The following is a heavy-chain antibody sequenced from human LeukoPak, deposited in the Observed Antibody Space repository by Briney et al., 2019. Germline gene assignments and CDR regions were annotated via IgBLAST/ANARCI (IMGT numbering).Heavy chain of an antibody. V-gene: IGHV3-9*01. Sequence: GRSLRLSCAASGFKFDDYAMHWVRQAQGKGLEWVSGISWNSGRIDYEDSVKGRFTISRDNTKKYLYLQMNSLRVEDTALYYYAKGLGALSGGYSISGHTTGMDVWGQGTTVTVSS. CDR1: GFKFDDYA. CDR2: ISWNSGRI. CDR3: AKGLGALSGGYSISGHTTGMDV. D-gene: IGHD1-26*01. J-gene: IGHJ6*02.